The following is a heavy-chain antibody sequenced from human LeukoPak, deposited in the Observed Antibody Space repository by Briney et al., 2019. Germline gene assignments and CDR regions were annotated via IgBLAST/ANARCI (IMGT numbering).Heavy chain of an antibody. Sequence: GRSLRLSCAASGFTFSDHYMNWIRQAPGKGLEWVSYMSGSSGYTNYADSVKGRFSISRDNAKDSLYLLMNSLRDDDTAVYYCARVSLSSDVSTGYDFDYWGQGALVTVSS. CDR1: GFTFSDHY. J-gene: IGHJ4*02. D-gene: IGHD3-9*01. CDR3: ARVSLSSDVSTGYDFDY. V-gene: IGHV3-11*05. CDR2: MSGSSGYT.